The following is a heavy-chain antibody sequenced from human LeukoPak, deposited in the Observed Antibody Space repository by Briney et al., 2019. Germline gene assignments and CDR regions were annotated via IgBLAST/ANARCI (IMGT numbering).Heavy chain of an antibody. Sequence: NPSETLSLTCAVYGGSFSGYYWSWIRQPPGKGLEWIGEINHSGSTNYNPSLKSRVTISVDTSKNQFSLKLSSVTAADTAVYYCARPVLRYFDWLPNGMDVWGQGTTVTVSS. D-gene: IGHD3-9*01. CDR3: ARPVLRYFDWLPNGMDV. CDR1: GGSFSGYY. V-gene: IGHV4-34*01. J-gene: IGHJ6*02. CDR2: INHSGST.